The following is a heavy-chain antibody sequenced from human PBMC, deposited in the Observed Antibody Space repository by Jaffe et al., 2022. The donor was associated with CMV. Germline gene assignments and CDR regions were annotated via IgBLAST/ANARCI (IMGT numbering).Heavy chain of an antibody. J-gene: IGHJ6*02. V-gene: IGHV4-34*01. CDR2: INHSGST. D-gene: IGHD2-2*02. CDR3: ARRPIVVVPAAIWGGANSKTRYYYYGMDV. Sequence: QVQLQQWGAGLLKPSETLSLTCAVYGGSFSGYYWSWIRQPPGKGLEWIGEINHSGSTNYNPSLKSRVTISVDTSKNQFSLKLSSVTAADTAVYYCARRPIVVVPAAIWGGANSKTRYYYYGMDVWGQGTTVTVSS. CDR1: GGSFSGYY.